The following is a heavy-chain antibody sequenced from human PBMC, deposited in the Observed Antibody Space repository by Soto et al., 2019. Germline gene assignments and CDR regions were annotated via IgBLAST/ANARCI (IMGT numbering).Heavy chain of an antibody. CDR3: ARGRVGSTTDYFDY. V-gene: IGHV4-31*03. D-gene: IGHD1-26*01. CDR2: ICDSGNS. CDR1: GGSISRGGYY. J-gene: IGHJ4*02. Sequence: SETLSLTCSVSGGSISRGGYYWSWIRQHPGRGLEWIGYICDSGNSYYNPSLKSRVTISVDTSKNQSPLKLSAVTAADTAVYYCARGRVGSTTDYFDYWGQGTLVTVSS.